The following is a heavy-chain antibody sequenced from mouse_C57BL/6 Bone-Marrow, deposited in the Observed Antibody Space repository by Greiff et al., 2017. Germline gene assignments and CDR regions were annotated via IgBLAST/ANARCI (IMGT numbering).Heavy chain of an antibody. Sequence: EVMLVESGGGLVKPGGSLKLSCAASGFTFSSYAMSWVRQTPEKRLEWVATISDGGSYTYSPDNVKGRFTISRDNAKHNLYLQMSHLKSEDTAMYYCARASDGTTVVDPYYFDYWGQGTTLTVSS. J-gene: IGHJ2*01. D-gene: IGHD1-1*01. CDR3: ARASDGTTVVDPYYFDY. CDR2: ISDGGSYT. V-gene: IGHV5-4*03. CDR1: GFTFSSYA.